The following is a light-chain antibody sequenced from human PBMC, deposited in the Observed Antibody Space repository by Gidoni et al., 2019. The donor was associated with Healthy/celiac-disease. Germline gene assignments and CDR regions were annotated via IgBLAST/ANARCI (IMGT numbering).Light chain of an antibody. CDR1: QSVSSY. CDR3: QQRSNWPPGLFT. Sequence: IVLTQSPATLSLSPGERATLSCRASQSVSSYLAWYQQKPGQAPRLRSYDASNRATGIPARFSGSGSGTDFTLTISSLEPEDFAVYYCQQRSNWPPGLFTFGPGTKVDIK. CDR2: DAS. V-gene: IGKV3-11*01. J-gene: IGKJ3*01.